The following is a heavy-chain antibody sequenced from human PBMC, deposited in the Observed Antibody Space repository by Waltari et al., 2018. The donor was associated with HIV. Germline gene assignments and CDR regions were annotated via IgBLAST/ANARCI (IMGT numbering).Heavy chain of an antibody. CDR3: TRAVFWSTFFSDNFFDY. Sequence: EVELVESGGGLVQPGGSLRLSCAASRFTFSNYWIYWVCQVPGKGLVWVSRVNGDASSTDYADSVRGRFTISRDNAKNTVFLQMDSLRAEDTAVYYCTRAVFWSTFFSDNFFDYWGQGTPLTVSS. V-gene: IGHV3-74*01. CDR1: RFTFSNYW. CDR2: VNGDASST. D-gene: IGHD3-3*01. J-gene: IGHJ4*02.